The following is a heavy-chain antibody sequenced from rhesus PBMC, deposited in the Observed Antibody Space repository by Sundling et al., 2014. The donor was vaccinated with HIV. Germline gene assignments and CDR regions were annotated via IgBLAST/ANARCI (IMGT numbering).Heavy chain of an antibody. J-gene: IGHJ6*01. Sequence: QVQLQESGPGLVKPSETLSLTCAVSGGSISGGYYWSWIRQSPGKGLEWVGNIYGSSTSTNYNPSLKSRVTISKDTSNNQFSLKLSSVTAADTAVYYCARDRAVQVLNGRYYYGLDSWGQGVVVTVSS. V-gene: IGHV4S10*01. CDR2: IYGSSTST. CDR1: GGSISGGYY. D-gene: IGHD2-2*01. CDR3: ARDRAVQVLNGRYYYGLDS.